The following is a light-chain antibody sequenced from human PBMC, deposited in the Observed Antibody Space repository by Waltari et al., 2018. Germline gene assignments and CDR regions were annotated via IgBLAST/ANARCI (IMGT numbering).Light chain of an antibody. CDR2: DTS. CDR3: LLSYNDVRSV. CDR1: TGAVTRGHY. Sequence: QAVVTQEPSVTVSPGGTVTLTCGSTTGAVTRGHYPYWFQQKPGQAPRTLIFDTSHRHLWTPARFSGSLLGGKAALTLSGAQAEDEAEYYCLLSYNDVRSVFGGGTKLTVL. J-gene: IGLJ2*01. V-gene: IGLV7-46*01.